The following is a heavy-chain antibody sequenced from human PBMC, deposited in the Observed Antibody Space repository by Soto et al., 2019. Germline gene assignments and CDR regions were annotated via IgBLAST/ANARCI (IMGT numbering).Heavy chain of an antibody. Sequence: PGESLKISCKGSGYSFTGYWISWVRQMPGKGLEWMGRIDPSDSYTNYSPSFQGHVTISADKSISTAYLQWSSLKASDTAMYYCARQVAGYCSGGSCTPFDYWGQGTLVTVSS. V-gene: IGHV5-10-1*01. CDR3: ARQVAGYCSGGSCTPFDY. CDR2: IDPSDSYT. D-gene: IGHD2-15*01. CDR1: GYSFTGYW. J-gene: IGHJ4*02.